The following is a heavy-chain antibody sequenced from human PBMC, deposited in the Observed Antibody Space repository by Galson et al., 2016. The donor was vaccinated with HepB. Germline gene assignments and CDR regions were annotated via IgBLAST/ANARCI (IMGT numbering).Heavy chain of an antibody. Sequence: TLSLTCTVSAGSTSSGGYYWNWIRQHPGEGLEWIAYINYSGSTHYNPSLKSRVTISVDSSKYQFSLKLRSVTAADTAVYYCARVSGGFWSGYLWGQGTLVTVSS. D-gene: IGHD3-3*01. V-gene: IGHV4-31*03. J-gene: IGHJ4*02. CDR2: INYSGST. CDR1: AGSTSSGGYY. CDR3: ARVSGGFWSGYL.